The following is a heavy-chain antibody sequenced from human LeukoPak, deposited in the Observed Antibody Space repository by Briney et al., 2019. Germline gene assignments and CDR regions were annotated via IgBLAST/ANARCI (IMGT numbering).Heavy chain of an antibody. J-gene: IGHJ4*02. Sequence: ASVTVSCKASGYTFTSYGISWVRQAPGQGLEWMGRISAYNGDTHYAQNLQGRVTMTTDTSTDTAYLELRSLGSDDTAVYYCAREPAFDILTGYFFDYWGQGTLVTVSS. CDR3: AREPAFDILTGYFFDY. CDR1: GYTFTSYG. CDR2: ISAYNGDT. D-gene: IGHD3-9*01. V-gene: IGHV1-18*01.